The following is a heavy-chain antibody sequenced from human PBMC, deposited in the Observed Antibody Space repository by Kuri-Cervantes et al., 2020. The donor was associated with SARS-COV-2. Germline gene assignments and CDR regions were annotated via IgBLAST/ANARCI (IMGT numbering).Heavy chain of an antibody. CDR3: ARGEYQLPVDY. V-gene: IGHV1-3*01. Sequence: ASVKVSCKASGYTFTGYYMHWVRQAPGQGLEWMGWINAGNGNTKYSQKFQGRVTITRDTSASTAYMELSSLRSEDTAVYYCARGEYQLPVDYWGQGTLVTVSS. CDR1: GYTFTGYY. J-gene: IGHJ4*02. D-gene: IGHD2-2*01. CDR2: INAGNGNT.